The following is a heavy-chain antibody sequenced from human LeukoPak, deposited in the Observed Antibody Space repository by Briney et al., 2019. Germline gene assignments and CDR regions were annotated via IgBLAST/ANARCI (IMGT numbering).Heavy chain of an antibody. V-gene: IGHV3-15*01. CDR3: TTDFWSGYSPNYYYYMDV. Sequence: GGSLRLSCAASGFTFSNAWMSWVRQAPGKGLEWVGRIKSKTDGGTTDYAAPVKGRFTISRDDSKNTLCLQMNSLKTEDTAVYYCTTDFWSGYSPNYYYYMDVWGEGTTVTVSS. CDR1: GFTFSNAW. D-gene: IGHD3-3*01. CDR2: IKSKTDGGTT. J-gene: IGHJ6*03.